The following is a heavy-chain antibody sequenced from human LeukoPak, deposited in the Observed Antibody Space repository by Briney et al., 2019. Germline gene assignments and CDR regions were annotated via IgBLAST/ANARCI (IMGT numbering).Heavy chain of an antibody. Sequence: GSLRLSCAASGFTFSSYGMHWVRQAPGKGLEWVALISYDGSNKYNADSVKGRFTISRDNSKNTLYLQMNSLRAEDTAVYYCARAGSQQLVLDYWGQGTLVTVSS. CDR2: ISYDGSNK. J-gene: IGHJ4*02. CDR3: ARAGSQQLVLDY. D-gene: IGHD6-13*01. V-gene: IGHV3-30*03. CDR1: GFTFSSYG.